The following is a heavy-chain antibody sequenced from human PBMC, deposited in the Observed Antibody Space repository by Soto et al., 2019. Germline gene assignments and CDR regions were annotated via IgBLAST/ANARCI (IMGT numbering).Heavy chain of an antibody. CDR1: GDSVSSNSAA. V-gene: IGHV6-1*01. Sequence: SQTLSLTCAISGDSVSSNSAAWNWIRQSPSRGLEWLGRTYYRSKWYNDYAVSVKSRITINPDTSKNQFSLQLNSVTPEDTAVYYCARSVSYYDFWSGYWVGPIYYYYMDVWGKGTTVTVSS. CDR2: TYYRSKWYN. D-gene: IGHD3-3*01. CDR3: ARSVSYYDFWSGYWVGPIYYYYMDV. J-gene: IGHJ6*03.